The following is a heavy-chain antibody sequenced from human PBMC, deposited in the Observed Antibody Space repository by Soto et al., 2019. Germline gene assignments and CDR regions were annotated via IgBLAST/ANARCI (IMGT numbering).Heavy chain of an antibody. CDR1: GGSISSYY. CDR2: IYYSGST. D-gene: IGHD1-1*01. Sequence: SETLSLTCTVSGGSISSYYWSWIRQPPGKGLEWIGYIYYSGSTNYNPSLKSRVTISVDTSKNQFSLKLSSVTAADTAVYYCARHPQTRLFDYWGQGTLVTVSS. V-gene: IGHV4-59*08. CDR3: ARHPQTRLFDY. J-gene: IGHJ4*02.